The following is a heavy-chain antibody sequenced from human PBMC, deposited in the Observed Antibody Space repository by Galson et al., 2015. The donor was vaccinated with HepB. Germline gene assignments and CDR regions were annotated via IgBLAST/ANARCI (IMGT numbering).Heavy chain of an antibody. J-gene: IGHJ3*02. V-gene: IGHV3-23*01. Sequence: SLRLSCAASGFTFSSYAMSWVRQAPGKGLEWVSAISGSGGSTYHADSVKGRFTISRDNSKNTLYLQMNSLRAEDTAVYYCAKGDLWSGGSHAFDIWGQGTMVTVSS. CDR1: GFTFSSYA. CDR3: AKGDLWSGGSHAFDI. CDR2: ISGSGGST. D-gene: IGHD3-3*01.